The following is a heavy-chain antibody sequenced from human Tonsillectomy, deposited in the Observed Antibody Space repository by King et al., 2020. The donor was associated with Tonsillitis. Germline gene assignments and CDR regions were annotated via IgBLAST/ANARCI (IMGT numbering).Heavy chain of an antibody. CDR3: AKDKGAEYNDSVRGAFDL. Sequence: VQLVESGGGLVKPGGSLRLSCATSGFSFSNHDMNWVRQAPGKGLEWVSSISSSDYIYYADSGKGRFTVSRDNAKDSLYLQMISLRAEDRAAYYCAKDKGAEYNDSVRGAFDLWGQGTVVTVYS. J-gene: IGHJ3*01. CDR1: GFSFSNHD. V-gene: IGHV3-21*01. D-gene: IGHD3-22*01. CDR2: ISSSDYI.